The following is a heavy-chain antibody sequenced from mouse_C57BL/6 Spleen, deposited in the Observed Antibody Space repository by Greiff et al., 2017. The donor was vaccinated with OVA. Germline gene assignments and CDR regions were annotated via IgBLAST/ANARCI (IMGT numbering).Heavy chain of an antibody. J-gene: IGHJ1*03. CDR2: INPSTGGT. V-gene: IGHV1-42*01. D-gene: IGHD1-1*01. CDR1: GYSFTGYY. Sequence: EVKLVESGPELVKPGASVKISCKASGYSFTGYYMNWVKQSPEKSLEWIGEINPSTGGTTYNQKFKAKATLTVDKSSSTAYMQLKSLTSEDSAVYYCARFITTGPWVWGTGTTVTVSS. CDR3: ARFITTGPWV.